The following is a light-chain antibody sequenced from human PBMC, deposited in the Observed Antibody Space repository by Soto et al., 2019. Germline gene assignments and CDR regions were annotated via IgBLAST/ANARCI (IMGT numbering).Light chain of an antibody. CDR1: QGIRNF. CDR3: QKYSSVPV. V-gene: IGKV1-27*01. CDR2: AAS. J-gene: IGKJ3*01. Sequence: DIQMTQSPTSLSASVGDIVTITCRASQGIRNFVAWYQQKPGKAPKLLIYAASTLQSGVPSRFSGSGSGTDFTLTIISLQPEDVATYSCQKYSSVPVFGPGTKVEIK.